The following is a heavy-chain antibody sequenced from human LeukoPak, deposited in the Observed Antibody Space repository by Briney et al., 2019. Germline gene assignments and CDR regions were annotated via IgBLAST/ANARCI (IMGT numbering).Heavy chain of an antibody. V-gene: IGHV5-51*01. D-gene: IGHD3-22*01. CDR2: IYPGDSET. Sequence: GESLQISCKGSGYSFTNYWIGWVRQMPGRGLEWMGVIYPGDSETRYSPSFQGQVTISADKSISTAYLQWSSLKASDTAMYYCAREDYYDSSGYSNWGQGTLVTVSS. CDR3: AREDYYDSSGYSN. CDR1: GYSFTNYW. J-gene: IGHJ4*02.